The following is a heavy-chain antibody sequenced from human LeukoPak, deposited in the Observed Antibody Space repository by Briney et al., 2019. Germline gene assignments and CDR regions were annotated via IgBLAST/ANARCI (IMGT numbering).Heavy chain of an antibody. CDR3: ARNYYGSGSYARYYYYYYMDV. D-gene: IGHD3-10*01. V-gene: IGHV4-34*01. Sequence: SETLSLTCAVYGGSISGYYWSWIRQPPGKGLEWIGEINHSGSTNYNPSLKSRVTISVDTSKNQFSLKLSSVTAADTAVYYCARNYYGSGSYARYYYYYYMDVWGKGTTVTVSS. CDR1: GGSISGYY. CDR2: INHSGST. J-gene: IGHJ6*03.